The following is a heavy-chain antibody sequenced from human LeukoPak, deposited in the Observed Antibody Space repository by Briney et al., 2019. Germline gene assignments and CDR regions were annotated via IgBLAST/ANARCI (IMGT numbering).Heavy chain of an antibody. V-gene: IGHV4-34*01. Sequence: SETLSLTCAVYGGSFSGYYWSWIRQPPGKGLEWIGEINHSGSTNYNPSLKSRVTISVDTSKNQFSLKLSSVTAADTAVYYCASSGYSYGSHHYWGQGTLVTVSS. CDR3: ASSGYSYGSHHY. J-gene: IGHJ4*02. CDR2: INHSGST. CDR1: GGSFSGYY. D-gene: IGHD5-18*01.